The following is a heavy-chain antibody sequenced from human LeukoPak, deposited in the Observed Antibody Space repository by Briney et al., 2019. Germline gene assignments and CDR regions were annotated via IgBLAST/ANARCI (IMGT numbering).Heavy chain of an antibody. V-gene: IGHV4-34*01. CDR3: ARGDPMVRGVIHY. J-gene: IGHJ4*02. D-gene: IGHD3-10*01. CDR1: GGSFSGYY. Sequence: PSETLSLTCAVYGGSFSGYYWSWIRQPPGKGLEWIGEINHSGSTNYNPSLKSRVTISVDTSKNQFSLKLSSVTAADTAVYYCARGDPMVRGVIHYWGQGTLVTVSS. CDR2: INHSGST.